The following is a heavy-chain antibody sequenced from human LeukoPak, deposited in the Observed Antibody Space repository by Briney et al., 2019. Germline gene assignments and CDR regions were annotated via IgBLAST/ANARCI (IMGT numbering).Heavy chain of an antibody. D-gene: IGHD3-22*01. V-gene: IGHV4-59*01. Sequence: SETLSLTCTVSGGSISGYYWSWIRQPPGKGMEWIGYIYYSGSTNYNPSLKSRVTISVDTSKNQFSLKLSSVTAADTAVYYCAHGSDSSGYSDYWGQGTLVTVSS. CDR3: AHGSDSSGYSDY. CDR2: IYYSGST. J-gene: IGHJ4*02. CDR1: GGSISGYY.